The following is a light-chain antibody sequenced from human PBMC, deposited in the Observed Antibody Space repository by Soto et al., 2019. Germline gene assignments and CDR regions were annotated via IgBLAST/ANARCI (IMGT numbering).Light chain of an antibody. CDR3: QQYGISIT. J-gene: IGKJ5*01. CDR2: GAS. V-gene: IGKV3-20*01. Sequence: EIVLTQSPGTLSLSPGERATLSCRASQSVYTNYLAWYQQKPGQAPRLLISGASSRATGIPDRFSGSGSGTDFTLTISRLEPEDFAVYYCQQYGISITFGQGTRLEIK. CDR1: QSVYTNY.